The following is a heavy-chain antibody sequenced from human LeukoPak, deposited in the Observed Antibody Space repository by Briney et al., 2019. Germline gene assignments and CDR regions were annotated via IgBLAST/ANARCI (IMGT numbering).Heavy chain of an antibody. V-gene: IGHV4-59*01. D-gene: IGHD3-22*01. CDR3: ARSMIVVVDDAFDI. Sequence: SETLSLTCTVPGGSISSYYWSWIRQPPGKGLEWIGYIYYSGSTNYNPSLKSRVTISVDTSKNQFSLKLSSVTAADTAVYFCARSMIVVVDDAFDIWGQGAMVTVSS. CDR1: GGSISSYY. CDR2: IYYSGST. J-gene: IGHJ3*02.